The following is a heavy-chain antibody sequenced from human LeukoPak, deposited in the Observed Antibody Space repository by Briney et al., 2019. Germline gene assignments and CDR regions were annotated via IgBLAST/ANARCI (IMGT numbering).Heavy chain of an antibody. CDR2: ISSSGSTI. Sequence: GGSLRLSCAASGFTFSDYYMSWIRQAPGEGLEWVSYISSSGSTIYYADSVKGRFTISRDNAKNSLYLQMNSLRAEDTAVYYCARAQYSGSHSPFDYWGQGTLVTVSS. CDR3: ARAQYSGSHSPFDY. CDR1: GFTFSDYY. V-gene: IGHV3-11*04. J-gene: IGHJ4*02. D-gene: IGHD1-26*01.